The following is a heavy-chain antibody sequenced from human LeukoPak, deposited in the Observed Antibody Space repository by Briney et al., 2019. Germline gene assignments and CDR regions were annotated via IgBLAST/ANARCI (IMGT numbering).Heavy chain of an antibody. Sequence: GESLKISCKGSGYSFTSYWIGWVRQIPGKGLEWVAIIYPADSDIRYSPSFQGQVTISADKSISTAYLQWSSLKASDTAMYYCARSLTAAAGDYWGQGTLVTVSS. CDR3: ARSLTAAAGDY. CDR1: GYSFTSYW. CDR2: IYPADSDI. D-gene: IGHD6-25*01. V-gene: IGHV5-51*01. J-gene: IGHJ4*02.